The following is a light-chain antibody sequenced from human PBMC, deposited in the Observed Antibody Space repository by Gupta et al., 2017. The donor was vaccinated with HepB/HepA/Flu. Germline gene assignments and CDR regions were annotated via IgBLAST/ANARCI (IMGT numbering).Light chain of an antibody. Sequence: SLTISCTGTSSDVGGYNYVSWYQQHPGKAPKLMIYDVSNRPSGVSNRFSGSKSGNTASLTISGLQAEDEADYYCSSYTSSSTPWVFGGGTKLTVL. CDR2: DVS. CDR1: SSDVGGYNY. J-gene: IGLJ3*02. V-gene: IGLV2-14*03. CDR3: SSYTSSSTPWV.